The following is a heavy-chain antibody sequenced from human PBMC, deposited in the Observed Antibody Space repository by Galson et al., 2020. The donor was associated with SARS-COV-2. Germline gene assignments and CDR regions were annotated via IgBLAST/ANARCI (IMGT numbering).Heavy chain of an antibody. J-gene: IGHJ6*02. CDR1: GFTFSSYG. D-gene: IGHD4-17*01. Sequence: GESLKISCAASGFTFSSYGMHWVRQAPGKGLEWVAVISYDGSNKYYADSVKGRFTISRDNSKNTLYLQMNSLRAEDTAVYYCAKAHAATVTTWNYYYYGMDVWGQGTTVTVSS. CDR3: AKAHAATVTTWNYYYYGMDV. V-gene: IGHV3-30*18. CDR2: ISYDGSNK.